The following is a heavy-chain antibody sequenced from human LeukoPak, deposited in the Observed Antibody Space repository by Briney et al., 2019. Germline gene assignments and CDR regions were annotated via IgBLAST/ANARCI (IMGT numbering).Heavy chain of an antibody. CDR1: GVTFTSSA. V-gene: IGHV1-58*02. CDR3: AAGNYGSSPYYSYGMDV. Sequence: AAKVSSKASGVTFTSSAMQWGRQARGRRREWVGWIVVGSGNTNYAQKFQERVTITRDMSTSTAYMELSSLRSADTAVYYCAAGNYGSSPYYSYGMDVWGQGTTVTVSS. CDR2: IVVGSGNT. J-gene: IGHJ6*02. D-gene: IGHD3-16*01.